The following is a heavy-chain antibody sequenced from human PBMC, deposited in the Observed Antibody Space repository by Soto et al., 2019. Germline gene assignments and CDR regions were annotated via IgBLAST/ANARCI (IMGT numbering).Heavy chain of an antibody. D-gene: IGHD3-3*01. CDR1: GYTFTGYY. J-gene: IGHJ6*02. CDR2: INPNSGGT. CDR3: ARVLGVVPRGYGMDV. V-gene: IGHV1-2*04. Sequence: APVKVSCKASGYTFTGYYMHWLRQAPGQGLEWMGWINPNSGGTNYAQKFQGWVTMTRDTSISTAYMELSRLRSDDTAVYYCARVLGVVPRGYGMDVWGQGTTVTVSS.